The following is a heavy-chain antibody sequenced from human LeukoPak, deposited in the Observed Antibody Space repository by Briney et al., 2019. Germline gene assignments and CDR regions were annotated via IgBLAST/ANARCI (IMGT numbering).Heavy chain of an antibody. V-gene: IGHV4-34*01. J-gene: IGHJ4*02. CDR2: INHSGST. Sequence: KPSETLSLTCAVYGGSFSGYYWSWIRQPPGKGLEWIGEINHSGSTNYNPSLKSQVTISVDTSKNQFSLKLSSVTAADTAVYYCAGSGYSGYDLNYWGQGTLVTVSS. D-gene: IGHD5-12*01. CDR3: AGSGYSGYDLNY. CDR1: GGSFSGYY.